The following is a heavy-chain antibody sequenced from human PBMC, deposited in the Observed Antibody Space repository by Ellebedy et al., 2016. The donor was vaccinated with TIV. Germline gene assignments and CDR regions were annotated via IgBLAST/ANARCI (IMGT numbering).Heavy chain of an antibody. Sequence: PGGSLRLSCAASGFTFSSYWMHWVRKAPGKGLVWVSRINSDGSSIYADSVKGRFTISRDNSQNTLYLQLASPRPEDTAVYYCVKDICYYYDNRGPWLPGYFDYWGQGARVTVSS. CDR3: VKDICYYYDNRGPWLPGYFDY. V-gene: IGHV3-74*01. CDR1: GFTFSSYW. J-gene: IGHJ4*02. CDR2: INSDGSS. D-gene: IGHD3-22*01.